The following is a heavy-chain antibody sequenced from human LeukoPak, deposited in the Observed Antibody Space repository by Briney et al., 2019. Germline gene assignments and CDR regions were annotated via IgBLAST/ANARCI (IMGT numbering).Heavy chain of an antibody. V-gene: IGHV4-59*01. D-gene: IGHD1-1*01. CDR2: IYYSGST. Sequence: SETLSLTCTVSGGSISSYYWSWIRQPPGKGLEWIGYIYYSGSTNYNPSLKSRVTISVDTSKNQFSLKLSSVTAADTAVYYCARDGLWTYYYMDVWGKGTTVTVSS. CDR1: GGSISSYY. J-gene: IGHJ6*03. CDR3: ARDGLWTYYYMDV.